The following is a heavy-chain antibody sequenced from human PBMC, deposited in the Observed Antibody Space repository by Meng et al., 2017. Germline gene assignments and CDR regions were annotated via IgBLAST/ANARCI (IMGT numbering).Heavy chain of an antibody. CDR2: INHSGST. Sequence: HVQLQQWGAGLLKPSGTLYLTCAVFCRSFSGYDWSWIRQPPGKGLEWIGEINHSGSTNYNPSLKSRVTISVDTSKNQFSLKLSSVTAADTAVYYCARKFTMVRGIYNWFDPWGQGTLVTVSS. CDR1: CRSFSGYD. V-gene: IGHV4-34*01. J-gene: IGHJ5*02. D-gene: IGHD3-10*01. CDR3: ARKFTMVRGIYNWFDP.